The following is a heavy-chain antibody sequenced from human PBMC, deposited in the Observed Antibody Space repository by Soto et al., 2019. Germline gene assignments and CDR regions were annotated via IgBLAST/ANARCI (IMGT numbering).Heavy chain of an antibody. Sequence: GESLKISCKGSGYSFTSYWIGWVRQMPGKGLEWMGIIYPGDSDTRYSPYFQGQVTISADKSISTAYLQWSSLKASDTAMYYCASQLGYCSGGSCLGAFDIWGQGTMVTVSS. V-gene: IGHV5-51*01. CDR1: GYSFTSYW. CDR3: ASQLGYCSGGSCLGAFDI. D-gene: IGHD2-15*01. CDR2: IYPGDSDT. J-gene: IGHJ3*02.